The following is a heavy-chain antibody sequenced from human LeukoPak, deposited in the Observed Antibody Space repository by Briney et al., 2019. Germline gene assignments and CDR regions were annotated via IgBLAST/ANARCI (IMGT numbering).Heavy chain of an antibody. D-gene: IGHD1-26*01. CDR3: ARGGYSGTEKPNDY. J-gene: IGHJ4*02. CDR2: INPNSGGT. CDR1: GYTFTGYY. Sequence: ASVKVSCKASGYTFTGYYMHWVRQAPGQGLEWMGWINPNSGGTYYAQNFQGRVTMTRDMSITTTYMELSRLRSDGTAVYYCARGGYSGTEKPNDYWGQGTLVTVSS. V-gene: IGHV1-2*02.